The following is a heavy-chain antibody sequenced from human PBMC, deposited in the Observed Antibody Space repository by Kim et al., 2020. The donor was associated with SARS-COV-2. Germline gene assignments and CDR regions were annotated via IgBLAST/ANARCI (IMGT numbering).Heavy chain of an antibody. D-gene: IGHD6-13*01. CDR3: ARGGQLVHSFDY. J-gene: IGHJ4*02. V-gene: IGHV1-8*01. CDR2: MNPNSGNT. Sequence: ASVKVSCKASGYTFTSYDINWVRQATGQGLEWMGWMNPNSGNTGYAQKFQGRVTMTRNTSISTAYMELSSLRSEDTAVYYCARGGQLVHSFDYWGQGTLVTVSS. CDR1: GYTFTSYD.